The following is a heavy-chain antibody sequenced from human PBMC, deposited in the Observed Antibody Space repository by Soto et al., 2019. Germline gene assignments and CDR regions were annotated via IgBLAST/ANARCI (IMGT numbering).Heavy chain of an antibody. Sequence: PSETLSLTCTVSGGSISSYYWSWIRQPPGKGLEWIGYIYYSGSTNYNPSLKSRVTISVDTSKNQFSLKLSSVTAADTAVYYCARDSGRHGVATIMDYYYYGMDVWGQGTT. D-gene: IGHD5-12*01. V-gene: IGHV4-59*01. CDR2: IYYSGST. CDR1: GGSISSYY. CDR3: ARDSGRHGVATIMDYYYYGMDV. J-gene: IGHJ6*02.